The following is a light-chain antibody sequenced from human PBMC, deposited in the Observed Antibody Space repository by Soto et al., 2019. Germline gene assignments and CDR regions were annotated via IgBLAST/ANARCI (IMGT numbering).Light chain of an antibody. CDR3: QQRSNWPLS. CDR1: QSVSSY. J-gene: IGKJ4*01. CDR2: DTA. Sequence: EILLTQSPATLSLSPGERATLACRASQSVSSYLAWYQQKPGQPPRLLVYDTANRASGVPARFSGSGSGTEFTLTISSLEPEDVAVYYCQQRSNWPLSFGGGTKVEIK. V-gene: IGKV3-11*01.